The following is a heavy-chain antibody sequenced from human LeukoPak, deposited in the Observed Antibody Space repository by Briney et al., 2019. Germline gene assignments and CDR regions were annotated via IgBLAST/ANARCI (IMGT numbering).Heavy chain of an antibody. CDR3: ARGRGADY. V-gene: IGHV4-59*01. CDR2: IYSSRNT. CDR1: GCSIRSYY. D-gene: IGHD3-10*01. J-gene: IGHJ4*02. Sequence: SETLSLTCTVSGCSIRSYYWSWIRQPPGKGLEWIGYIYSSRNTNYNPSLKSRVTISVETSKNQFSLKLSSVTAADTAVYYCARGRGADYWGQGTLVTVSS.